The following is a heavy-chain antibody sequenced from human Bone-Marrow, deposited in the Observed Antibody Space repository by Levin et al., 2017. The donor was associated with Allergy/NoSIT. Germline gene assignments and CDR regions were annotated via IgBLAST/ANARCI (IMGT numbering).Heavy chain of an antibody. CDR1: GGSMSSGGKY. Sequence: RASETLSLTCNVSGGSMSSGGKYWSWIRQHPGKGLEWIGNIHNTGSTNYNPTLKSRVAISEDMSKNQFYLKLSSVTVADTAVYYCAREGAVAANYFDPWGQGTLVIVSS. CDR3: AREGAVAANYFDP. CDR2: IHNTGST. V-gene: IGHV4-31*03. D-gene: IGHD2-15*01. J-gene: IGHJ5*02.